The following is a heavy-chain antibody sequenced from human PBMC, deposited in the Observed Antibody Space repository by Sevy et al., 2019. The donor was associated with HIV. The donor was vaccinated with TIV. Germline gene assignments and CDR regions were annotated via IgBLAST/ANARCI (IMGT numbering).Heavy chain of an antibody. CDR1: GFSFSANW. J-gene: IGHJ4*02. Sequence: GESLKISCAASGFSFSANWMNWVRQAPGKGLEGVANIKGDGSDKHYVDSVEGRFTISRDNAKNVLYLQMNSLRVEDTAVYYCAHETFGRFESWGQGTLVTVSS. D-gene: IGHD3-16*01. CDR2: IKGDGSDK. CDR3: AHETFGRFES. V-gene: IGHV3-7*01.